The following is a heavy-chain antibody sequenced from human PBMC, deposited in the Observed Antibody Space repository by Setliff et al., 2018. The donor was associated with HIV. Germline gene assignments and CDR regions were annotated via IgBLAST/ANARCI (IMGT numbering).Heavy chain of an antibody. Sequence: LRLSCAASGFIFDRYGMHWVRQAPGKGLEWVALIWYDGSHETYADSVRGRFSISRDNSKNTLYLQMDSLRPEDTGFYYCAKDPFTSSWYGFDYWGQGTQVTVSS. D-gene: IGHD6-13*01. CDR2: IWYDGSHE. CDR1: GFIFDRYG. J-gene: IGHJ4*02. CDR3: AKDPFTSSWYGFDY. V-gene: IGHV3-30*02.